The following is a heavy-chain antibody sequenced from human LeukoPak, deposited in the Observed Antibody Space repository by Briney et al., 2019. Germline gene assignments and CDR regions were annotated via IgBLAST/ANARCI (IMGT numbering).Heavy chain of an antibody. CDR1: GFPLSSYS. D-gene: IGHD2-15*01. J-gene: IGHJ4*02. Sequence: GGSLRLSCAASGFPLSSYSINWVRQAPGKGLEWVSYISSSGSAIHYVDSVKGRFTVSRDNAKNSLFLQMNSPRAEDTAVYYCVRVKGSYFDYWGQGALVTVSS. V-gene: IGHV3-48*01. CDR2: ISSSGSAI. CDR3: VRVKGSYFDY.